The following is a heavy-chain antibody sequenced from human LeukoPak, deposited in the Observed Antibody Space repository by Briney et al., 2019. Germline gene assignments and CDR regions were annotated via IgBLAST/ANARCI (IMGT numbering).Heavy chain of an antibody. CDR2: IKEDGSEK. D-gene: IGHD2-21*01. J-gene: IGHJ4*02. CDR3: AKDGGGDFDY. V-gene: IGHV3-7*01. CDR1: GFTFSSYW. Sequence: GGSLRLSCAASGFTFSSYWMSWVHQAPGKGLEWVANIKEDGSEKYYVDSVKGRFTISRDNGKNSLYLEMNSLRAEDTAVYYCAKDGGGDFDYWGQGTLVTVSS.